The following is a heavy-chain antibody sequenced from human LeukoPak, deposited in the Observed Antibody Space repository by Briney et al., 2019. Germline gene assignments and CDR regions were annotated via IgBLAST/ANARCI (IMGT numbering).Heavy chain of an antibody. CDR2: IKQDGSEK. CDR1: GFTFSSYW. Sequence: PGGSLRLSCAASGFTFSSYWMSWVRQAPGKGLEWVANIKQDGSEKYYVDSVKGRFTISRDNAKSSLYLQMNSLRAEDTAVYYCARGPTFGGVIVIDYWGQGTLVTVSS. CDR3: ARGPTFGGVIVIDY. J-gene: IGHJ4*02. D-gene: IGHD3-16*02. V-gene: IGHV3-7*04.